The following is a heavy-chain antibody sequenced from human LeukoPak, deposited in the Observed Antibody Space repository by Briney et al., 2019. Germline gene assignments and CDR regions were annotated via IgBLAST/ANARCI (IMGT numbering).Heavy chain of an antibody. Sequence: SQTLSLTCTVSGGSFSSYYWSWIRQPPRKGLEWIGYIYYSGSTYSNPSLKSRVTISVDTSKNQFSLKLSSVTVADTAVYYCARSSITMVRGWYYYGMDVWGQGNTVTVSS. V-gene: IGHV4-59*06. CDR1: GGSFSSYY. J-gene: IGHJ6*02. CDR2: IYYSGST. D-gene: IGHD3-10*01. CDR3: ARSSITMVRGWYYYGMDV.